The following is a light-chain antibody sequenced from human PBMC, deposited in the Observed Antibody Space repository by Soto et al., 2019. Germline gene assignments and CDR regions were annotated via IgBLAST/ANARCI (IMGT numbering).Light chain of an antibody. V-gene: IGKV1-39*01. CDR3: QQHTT. Sequence: DIQVTQSPSSLSASVGDTVTITCRASQSIRSRLNWYQQKPGKAPNLLIYAATSLQSGVPSRFSGGGSGTEFTLTISSLQPEDVATYHCQQHTTFGQGTKVDIK. CDR1: QSIRSR. J-gene: IGKJ1*01. CDR2: AAT.